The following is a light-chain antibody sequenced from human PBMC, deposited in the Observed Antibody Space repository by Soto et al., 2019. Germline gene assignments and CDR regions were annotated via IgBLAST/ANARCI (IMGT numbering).Light chain of an antibody. CDR3: SSYTSSITHV. CDR1: SSDVGAYNY. J-gene: IGLJ1*01. V-gene: IGLV2-14*01. CDR2: DVS. Sequence: QSALTQPASVSGSPGQSITISCTGASSDVGAYNYVSWYQQHPGKAPKLMIYDVSSRPSGVSNRFSGSKSGNTASLTISGLQAEDEADYYCSSYTSSITHVSGTGTKVTVL.